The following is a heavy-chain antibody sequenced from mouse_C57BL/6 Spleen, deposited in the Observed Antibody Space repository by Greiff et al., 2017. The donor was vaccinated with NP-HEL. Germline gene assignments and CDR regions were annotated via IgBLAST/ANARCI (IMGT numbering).Heavy chain of an antibody. CDR1: GYTFTDYY. J-gene: IGHJ1*03. D-gene: IGHD1-1*01. Sequence: VQLQQPGPELVKPGASVKISCKASGYTFTDYYMNWVKQSHGQSLEWIGDINPNNGGTSYNQKFKGKATLTVDKSSSTAYMELRSLTSEDSAVYYCARRSYGSSYRYFDVWGTGTTLTVSS. CDR3: ARRSYGSSYRYFDV. V-gene: IGHV1-26*01. CDR2: INPNNGGT.